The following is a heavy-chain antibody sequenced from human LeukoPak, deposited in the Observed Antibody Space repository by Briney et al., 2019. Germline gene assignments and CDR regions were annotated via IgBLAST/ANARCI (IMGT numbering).Heavy chain of an antibody. Sequence: SETLSLTCTVSGGSISSYYWSWIRQPAGKGLEWIGRIYPSGSTNYNPSLKSRVTMSVDTSRSQFSLKLSSVTAADTAVYYCARDYYGSGSYPFDYWGQGTLVTVSS. CDR1: GGSISSYY. J-gene: IGHJ4*02. D-gene: IGHD3-10*01. CDR2: IYPSGST. CDR3: ARDYYGSGSYPFDY. V-gene: IGHV4-4*07.